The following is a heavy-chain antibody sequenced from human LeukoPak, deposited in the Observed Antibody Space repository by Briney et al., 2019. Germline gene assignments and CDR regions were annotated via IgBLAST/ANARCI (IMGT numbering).Heavy chain of an antibody. CDR3: ARDFPPGATGYWYFDL. D-gene: IGHD3-10*01. CDR2: IYYSGST. V-gene: IGHV4-30-4*01. Sequence: PSHTLSLTCTVPAGSISSGDYYWSCIRQPPGKGLEWIGYIYYSGSTYYNPSLKSRVTISVDTSKNQFSLKLSSVTAADTAVYYCARDFPPGATGYWYFDLWGRGTLVTVSS. CDR1: AGSISSGDYY. J-gene: IGHJ2*01.